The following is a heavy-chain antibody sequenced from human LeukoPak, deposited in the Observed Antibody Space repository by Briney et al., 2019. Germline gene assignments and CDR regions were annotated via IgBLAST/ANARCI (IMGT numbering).Heavy chain of an antibody. V-gene: IGHV3-21*01. CDR2: ISSSSSYI. CDR1: GFTFSSYS. CDR3: ARDSPNVNMDV. J-gene: IGHJ6*04. Sequence: GGSLRLSCAASGFTFSSYSMNWVRQAPGKGLEWVSSISSSSSYIYYADSVKGRFTISRDNAKNSLYLQMNSLRAEDTAVYYCARDSPNVNMDVWGKGTTVTVSS.